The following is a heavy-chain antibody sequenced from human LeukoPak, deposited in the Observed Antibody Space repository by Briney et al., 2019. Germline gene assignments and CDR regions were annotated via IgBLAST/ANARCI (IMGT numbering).Heavy chain of an antibody. Sequence: SETLSLTCAVYGGSFSGYYWSWIRQTPGKGLEWIGEINHSGSTYYNPSLKSRVTISVDRSKNQFSLKLSSVTAADTAVYYCARAGIVGAKGAPFDIWGQGTMVTVSS. J-gene: IGHJ3*02. CDR3: ARAGIVGAKGAPFDI. D-gene: IGHD1-26*01. CDR1: GGSFSGYY. V-gene: IGHV4-34*01. CDR2: INHSGST.